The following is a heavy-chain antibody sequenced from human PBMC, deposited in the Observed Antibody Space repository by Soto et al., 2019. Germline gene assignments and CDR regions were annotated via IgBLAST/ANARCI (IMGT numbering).Heavy chain of an antibody. J-gene: IGHJ4*02. V-gene: IGHV1-69*01. Sequence: QVQLVQSGAEVKKPGSSVKVSCKASGGTFSSYAISWVRQAPGQALEWMGGIIPIFGTANYAQKFQGRVTITADESTSTAYMELSSLRSEDTAVYYCARAETYYYDSSGYFRFDYWGQGTLVTVSS. D-gene: IGHD3-22*01. CDR2: IIPIFGTA. CDR1: GGTFSSYA. CDR3: ARAETYYYDSSGYFRFDY.